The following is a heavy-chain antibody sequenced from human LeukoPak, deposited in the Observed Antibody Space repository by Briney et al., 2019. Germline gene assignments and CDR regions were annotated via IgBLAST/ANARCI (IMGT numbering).Heavy chain of an antibody. CDR2: IYYRGST. CDR1: GGSISSYY. V-gene: IGHV4-59*01. Sequence: TLSLTCTVSGGSISSYYWSWIRQPPGKGLEWIGYIYYRGSTNYNPSLKSRVTISVDTSKNQFSLKLSSVTAADTAVYYCARVVRRYCSGGSCYLFDYWGQGTLVTVSS. J-gene: IGHJ4*02. D-gene: IGHD2-15*01. CDR3: ARVVRRYCSGGSCYLFDY.